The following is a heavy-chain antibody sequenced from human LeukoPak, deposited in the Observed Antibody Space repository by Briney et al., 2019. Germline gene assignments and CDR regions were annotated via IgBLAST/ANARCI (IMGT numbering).Heavy chain of an antibody. J-gene: IGHJ4*02. D-gene: IGHD6-19*01. CDR3: AKAVSAYYFDY. CDR2: ISGSGGST. CDR1: GFTFTTYA. V-gene: IGHV3-23*01. Sequence: LGGSLRLSCAASGFTFTTYAMSWVRQAPGKGLEWVSAISGSGGSTYYADSVKGRFTISRDNSKNTLYLQMNSLRTEDTAVYYCAKAVSAYYFDYWGQGTLVTVSS.